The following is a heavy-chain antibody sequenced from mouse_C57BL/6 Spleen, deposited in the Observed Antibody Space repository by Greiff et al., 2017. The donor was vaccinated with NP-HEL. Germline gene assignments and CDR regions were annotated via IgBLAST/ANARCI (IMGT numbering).Heavy chain of an antibody. V-gene: IGHV5-6*02. CDR2: ISSGGSYT. CDR1: GFTFSSYG. CDR3: ARHKSTVVADFDY. D-gene: IGHD1-1*01. Sequence: DVMLVESGGDLVKPGGSLTLSCAASGFTFSSYGMSWVRQTPDKRLEWVATISSGGSYTSYPDSVKGRFTISRDNAKNTLYLQMSSLKSEDTAMYYCARHKSTVVADFDYWGQGTTLTVSS. J-gene: IGHJ2*01.